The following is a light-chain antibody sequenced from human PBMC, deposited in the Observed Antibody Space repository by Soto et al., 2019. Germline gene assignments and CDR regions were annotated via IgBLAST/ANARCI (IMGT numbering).Light chain of an antibody. Sequence: VLTQSPGALSLSPGERATLYCSASQRVSNNYLAWYQQKPGKAHRLLIYGAYNRATGIQDRFSGSGSGTDFTLTIRRLEPEDSAVYYCKQYGSLLRTFGQGTKVDIK. CDR2: GAY. J-gene: IGKJ1*01. CDR1: QRVSNNY. V-gene: IGKV3-20*01. CDR3: KQYGSLLRT.